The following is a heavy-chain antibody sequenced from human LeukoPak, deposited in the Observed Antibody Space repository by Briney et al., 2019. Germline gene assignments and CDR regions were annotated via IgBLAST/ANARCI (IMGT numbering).Heavy chain of an antibody. J-gene: IGHJ6*02. CDR3: ARHEVGWKVGGAKYYFAMDV. V-gene: IGHV4-59*08. D-gene: IGHD1-26*01. CDR2: IHYSGSA. Sequence: SQTLSLTRTVSAHSTSTYYWSWIRQPPGKGLEWIGHIHYSGSANYKTALKSRVTIAVDTPKNQFSLRLSSVTAADTAVYYCARHEVGWKVGGAKYYFAMDVWGQGTTVTVSS. CDR1: AHSTSTYY.